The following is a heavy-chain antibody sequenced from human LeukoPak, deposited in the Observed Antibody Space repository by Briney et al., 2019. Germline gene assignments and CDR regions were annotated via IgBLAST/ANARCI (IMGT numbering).Heavy chain of an antibody. Sequence: SETLSLTCTVSGGSISSSSYYWGWIRQPPGKGLEWIGSIYYSGSTYYNPSLKGRVTISVDTSKNQFSLKLSSVTAADTAVYYCARGCSSTSCYTYAFDIWGQGTMVTVSS. D-gene: IGHD2-2*02. V-gene: IGHV4-39*01. J-gene: IGHJ3*02. CDR1: GGSISSSSYY. CDR3: ARGCSSTSCYTYAFDI. CDR2: IYYSGST.